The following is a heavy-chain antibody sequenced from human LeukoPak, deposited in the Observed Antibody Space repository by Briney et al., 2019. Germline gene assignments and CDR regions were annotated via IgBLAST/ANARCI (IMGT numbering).Heavy chain of an antibody. CDR2: IYYSGST. Sequence: SETLSLTCTVSGGSISSYYWSWIQQPPGKGLEWIGYIYYSGSTNYNPSLKSRVTISVDTSKNQFSLKLSSVTAADTAVYYCARVGFGEFDYWGQGTLVTVSS. CDR3: ARVGFGEFDY. D-gene: IGHD3-10*01. J-gene: IGHJ4*02. V-gene: IGHV4-59*01. CDR1: GGSISSYY.